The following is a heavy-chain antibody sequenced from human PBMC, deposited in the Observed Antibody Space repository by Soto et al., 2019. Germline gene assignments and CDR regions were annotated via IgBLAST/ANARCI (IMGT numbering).Heavy chain of an antibody. D-gene: IGHD3-10*01. J-gene: IGHJ4*02. Sequence: QVQLQESGPGLVKPSETLSLTCTVSGGSISSYYWSWIRQPPGKGLEWIGYIYYSGSTNYNPSLKSRVTISVDTSKNQFSLKLSSVTAADTAVYYCARRYYYGSGSYEDYWGQGTLVTVSS. CDR2: IYYSGST. CDR1: GGSISSYY. CDR3: ARRYYYGSGSYEDY. V-gene: IGHV4-59*08.